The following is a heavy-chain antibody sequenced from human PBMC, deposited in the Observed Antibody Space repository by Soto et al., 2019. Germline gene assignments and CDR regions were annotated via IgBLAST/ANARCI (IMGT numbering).Heavy chain of an antibody. CDR1: GFTVSSNY. CDR3: ATTVTTHYYYGMDV. CDR2: IYSGGST. J-gene: IGHJ6*02. Sequence: GGSLRLSCAASGFTVSSNYMSWVRQAPGKGLEWVSVIYSGGSTYYAGSVKGRFTISRDNSKNTLYLQMNSLRAEDTAVYYCATTVTTHYYYGMDVWGQGTMVTVSS. V-gene: IGHV3-53*01. D-gene: IGHD4-17*01.